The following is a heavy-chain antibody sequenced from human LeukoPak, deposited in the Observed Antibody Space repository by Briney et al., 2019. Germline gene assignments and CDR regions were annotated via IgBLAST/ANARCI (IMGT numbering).Heavy chain of an antibody. CDR2: FHYSGTT. CDR1: GGSLSGTSFY. Sequence: PSETLSLTCTVSGGSLSGTSFYWGWIRQPPGKGMEWIGSFHYSGTTYYNPSLKSRVTISADTSKNQLSLKLISVTAADTAVYYCASLNDGEDYNILTGYYDFWGQGTLVTVSS. CDR3: ASLNDGEDYNILTGYYDF. D-gene: IGHD3-9*01. J-gene: IGHJ4*02. V-gene: IGHV4-39*01.